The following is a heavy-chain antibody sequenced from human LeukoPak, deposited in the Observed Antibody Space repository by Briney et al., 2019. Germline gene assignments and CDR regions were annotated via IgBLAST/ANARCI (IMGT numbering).Heavy chain of an antibody. V-gene: IGHV3-15*07. J-gene: IGHJ3*02. D-gene: IGHD1-26*01. CDR1: GFTFSSHD. CDR3: TTSGNPSLIDI. CDR2: IKSKIDPGTT. Sequence: GGSLRLSCAASGFTFSSHDMNWVRQAPGKGLEWVGRIKSKIDPGTTDYAAPVKGRFTISRDDPKNTLYLQMNSLKIEDTAVYYCTTSGNPSLIDIWGQGTMVTVSS.